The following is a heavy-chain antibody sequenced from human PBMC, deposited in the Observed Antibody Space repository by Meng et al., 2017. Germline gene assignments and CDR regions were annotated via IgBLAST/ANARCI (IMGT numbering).Heavy chain of an antibody. CDR2: INPSGGST. CDR1: GYTFTSYY. V-gene: IGHV1-46*01. Sequence: ASVKVSCKASGYTFTSYYMHWVRQAPGQGLEWMGIINPSGGSTSYAQKFQGRVTMTRDTSTGTVYMELSSLKSEDTAVYYCARDRREGSWYSYYYYGMDVWGQGTTVTVSS. D-gene: IGHD6-13*01. CDR3: ARDRREGSWYSYYYYGMDV. J-gene: IGHJ6*02.